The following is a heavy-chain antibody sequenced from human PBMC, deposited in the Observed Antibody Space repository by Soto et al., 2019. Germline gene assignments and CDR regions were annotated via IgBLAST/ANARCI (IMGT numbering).Heavy chain of an antibody. CDR3: ARAGTITIFGEGDY. CDR1: GYTFTSYC. V-gene: IGHV1-18*04. CDR2: ISAYNGNT. Sequence: ASVKVSCKASGYTFTSYCISWVLQAPGQGLEWMGWISAYNGNTNYAQKLQGRVTMTTDTSTSTAYMELRSLRSDDTAVYYCARAGTITIFGEGDYWGQGTLVTVSS. D-gene: IGHD3-3*01. J-gene: IGHJ4*02.